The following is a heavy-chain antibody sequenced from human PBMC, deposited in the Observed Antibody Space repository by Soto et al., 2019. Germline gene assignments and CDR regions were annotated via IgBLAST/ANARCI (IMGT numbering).Heavy chain of an antibody. D-gene: IGHD5-12*01. CDR2: IYYSGST. CDR1: GGSISSGDYY. J-gene: IGHJ6*02. V-gene: IGHV4-30-4*01. CDR3: ARGEEVATILGMDV. Sequence: SETLSLTCTVSGGSISSGDYYWSWIRQPPGKGLEWIGYIYYSGSTYYNPSLKSRVTISVDTSKNQFSLKLSSVTAADTAVYYCARGEEVATILGMDVWGQGTTVTAP.